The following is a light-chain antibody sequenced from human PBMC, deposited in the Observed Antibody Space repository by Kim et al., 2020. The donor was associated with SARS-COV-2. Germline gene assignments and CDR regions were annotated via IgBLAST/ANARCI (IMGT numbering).Light chain of an antibody. CDR1: QSVSSN. V-gene: IGKV3-15*01. Sequence: EIVMTQSPAPLSVSPGARATLSCRASQSVSSNLAWYQQKPGQAPRLLIYGASTRATGIPARFSGSGSGTEFTLTISSLQSEDFAVYYCQQYNNWLFTFGGGTKVYIK. CDR2: GAS. CDR3: QQYNNWLFT. J-gene: IGKJ4*01.